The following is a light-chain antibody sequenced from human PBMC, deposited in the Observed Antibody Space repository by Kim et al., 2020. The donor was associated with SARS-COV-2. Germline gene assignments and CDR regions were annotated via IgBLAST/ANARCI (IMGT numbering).Light chain of an antibody. Sequence: SYELTQPPSVSVSPGQTASITCSGDNWGDRYGCWYQQKPGQSPVLVIYHDTKRPSGIPERFSGSNSGNTATLTISGTQTMDEADYYCQAWDSSRVFGGGT. J-gene: IGLJ3*02. CDR1: NWGDRY. CDR2: HDT. V-gene: IGLV3-1*01. CDR3: QAWDSSRV.